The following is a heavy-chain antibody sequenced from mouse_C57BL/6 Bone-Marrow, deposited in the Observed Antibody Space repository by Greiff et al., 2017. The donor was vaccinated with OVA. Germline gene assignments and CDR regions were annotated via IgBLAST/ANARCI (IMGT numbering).Heavy chain of an antibody. CDR2: ILPSIGRT. V-gene: IGHV15-2*01. CDR1: DSEVFPIAY. CDR3: ARRGYYYGSSWYFDV. D-gene: IGHD1-1*01. J-gene: IGHJ1*03. Sequence: QVQLKQSGSELRSPGSSVKLSCKDFDSEVFPIAYMSWVRQKPGHGFEWIGGILPSIGRTIYGEKFEDKATLDADTLSNTAYLELNSLTSEDSAIYYCARRGYYYGSSWYFDVWGTGTTVTVSS.